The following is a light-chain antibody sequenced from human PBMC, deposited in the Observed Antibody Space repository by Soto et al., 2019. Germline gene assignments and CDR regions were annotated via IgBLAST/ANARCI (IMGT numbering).Light chain of an antibody. V-gene: IGKV3-15*01. Sequence: EIVMTQSPATLSVSPGERATLSCRASQSISYNLGWYQQRPGQAPRLLIYGASTRATGVPARFSGSGSGTEFTLTISSLQSEDFAVYYCQQYNNWPRTFGQGTKVEIK. CDR3: QQYNNWPRT. CDR1: QSISYN. CDR2: GAS. J-gene: IGKJ1*01.